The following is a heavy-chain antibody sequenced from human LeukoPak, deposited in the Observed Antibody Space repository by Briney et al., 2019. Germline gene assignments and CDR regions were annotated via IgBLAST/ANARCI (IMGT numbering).Heavy chain of an antibody. V-gene: IGHV3-74*01. J-gene: IGHJ6*03. Sequence: GGSLRLSCAASGFTFSSYWMHWVRQAPGKGLVWVSRINSDGSSTSYADSVKGRFTISRDNAKNTLYLQMNSLRAEDTAVYYCARVPFGNTPEIAARPDRENDYYYYMDVWGKGTTVTVSS. CDR2: INSDGSST. CDR1: GFTFSSYW. D-gene: IGHD6-6*01. CDR3: ARVPFGNTPEIAARPDRENDYYYYMDV.